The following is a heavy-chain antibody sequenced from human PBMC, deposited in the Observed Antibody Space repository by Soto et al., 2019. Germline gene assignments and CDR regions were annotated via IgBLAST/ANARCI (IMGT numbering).Heavy chain of an antibody. V-gene: IGHV3-30*18. CDR1: GFTFSSYG. J-gene: IGHJ6*02. Sequence: HPGGSLRLSCAASGFTFSSYGMHWVRQAPGKGLEWVAVISYDGSNKYYADSVKGRFTISRDNSKNTLYLQMNSLRAEDTAVYYCAKSDVTIFGVMDYYYYYGMDVWGQGTTVTVSS. CDR2: ISYDGSNK. D-gene: IGHD3-3*01. CDR3: AKSDVTIFGVMDYYYYYGMDV.